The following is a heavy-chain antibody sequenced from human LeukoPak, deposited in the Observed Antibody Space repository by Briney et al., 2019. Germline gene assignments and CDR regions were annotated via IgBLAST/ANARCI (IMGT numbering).Heavy chain of an antibody. D-gene: IGHD5-18*01. V-gene: IGHV4-34*01. CDR2: LNHSGST. J-gene: IGHJ4*02. CDR1: GGPFSGYY. CDR3: ARLFTWIQLWRSRSPYYFDY. Sequence: SETLSLTCAVYGGPFSGYYWSWIRQPPGKWLEWIGELNHSGSTNYNPSLKSRVTISVDTSKNQFSLKLSSVTAADTAVYYCARLFTWIQLWRSRSPYYFDYWGQGTLVTVSS.